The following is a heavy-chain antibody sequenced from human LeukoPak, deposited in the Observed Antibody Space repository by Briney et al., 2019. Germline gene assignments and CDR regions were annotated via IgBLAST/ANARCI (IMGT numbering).Heavy chain of an antibody. J-gene: IGHJ5*02. CDR2: IYYSGST. CDR3: ARGPYYDSSGYQRGYNWFDP. V-gene: IGHV4-39*02. Sequence: SETLSLTCTVSGGSISSSSYYWGWIRQPPGKGLEWIGSIYYSGSTYYNPSLKSRVTISVDTSKNHFSLKLSSVTAADTAVYYCARGPYYDSSGYQRGYNWFDPWGQGTLVTVSS. CDR1: GGSISSSSYY. D-gene: IGHD3-22*01.